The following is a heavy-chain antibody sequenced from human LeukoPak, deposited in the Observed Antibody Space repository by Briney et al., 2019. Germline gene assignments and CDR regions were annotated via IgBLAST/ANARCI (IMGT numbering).Heavy chain of an antibody. D-gene: IGHD3-10*01. J-gene: IGHJ5*02. V-gene: IGHV4-4*07. Sequence: PSETLSLTCTVSGGSISSYYWSWIRQPAGKGLEWIGRIYTSGSTNYNPSLKSRVTMSVDTSKNQFSLKLSSVTAADTAVYYCARERVGSGSYLWFDPWGQGTLVTVSS. CDR1: GGSISSYY. CDR2: IYTSGST. CDR3: ARERVGSGSYLWFDP.